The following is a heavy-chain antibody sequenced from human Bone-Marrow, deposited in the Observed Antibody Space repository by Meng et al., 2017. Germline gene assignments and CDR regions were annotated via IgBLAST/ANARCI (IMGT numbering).Heavy chain of an antibody. J-gene: IGHJ3*02. D-gene: IGHD1-26*01. Sequence: GESLKISCAASGFTFSSYAMHWVRQAPGKGLEWVAVISYDGSNKYYADSVKGRFTISRDNSKNTLYLQMNSLRAEDTAVYYCARDLAYSGSYQQPDAFDIWGQGTMVTVSS. CDR3: ARDLAYSGSYQQPDAFDI. CDR1: GFTFSSYA. CDR2: ISYDGSNK. V-gene: IGHV3-30*04.